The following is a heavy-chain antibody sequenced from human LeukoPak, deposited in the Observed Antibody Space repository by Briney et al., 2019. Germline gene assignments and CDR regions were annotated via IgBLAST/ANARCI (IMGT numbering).Heavy chain of an antibody. CDR1: RGTFSSYA. D-gene: IGHD3-3*01. CDR2: IIPIFGTT. CDR3: ARDSEYDFWSGYGSR. Sequence: SVKVSCKASRGTFSSYAISWVRQAPGQGLEWMGGIIPIFGTTTYAQKLQGRVRITADESTSTAYMELSSLRSEDTAVYYCARDSEYDFWSGYGSRWGQGTLVTVSS. V-gene: IGHV1-69*13. J-gene: IGHJ4*02.